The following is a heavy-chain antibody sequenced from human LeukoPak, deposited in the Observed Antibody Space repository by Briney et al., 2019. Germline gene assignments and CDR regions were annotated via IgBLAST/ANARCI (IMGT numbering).Heavy chain of an antibody. V-gene: IGHV1-46*01. Sequence: ASVKVSCKASGYTFTSYYMHWVRQAPGQGLEWMGIINPSGGSTSYAQKFQGRVTMTRDMSTSTVYMELSSLRSEDTAVYYCARPHSSSWYGTGAFDYWGQGTLVTVSS. CDR3: ARPHSSSWYGTGAFDY. D-gene: IGHD6-13*01. CDR2: INPSGGST. J-gene: IGHJ4*02. CDR1: GYTFTSYY.